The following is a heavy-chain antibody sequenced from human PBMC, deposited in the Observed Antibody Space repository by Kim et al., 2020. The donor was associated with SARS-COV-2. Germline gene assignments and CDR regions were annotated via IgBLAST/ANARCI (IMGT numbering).Heavy chain of an antibody. D-gene: IGHD2-2*01. Sequence: ASVKVSCKASGYTFTSYGISWVRQAPGQGLEWMGWISAYNGNTNYAQKLQGRVTMTTDTSTSTAYMELRSLRSDDTVVYYCARGPPKLYCSSTSCYRWHYYYGMDVWGQGTTVTVSS. CDR1: GYTFTSYG. CDR2: ISAYNGNT. V-gene: IGHV1-18*01. CDR3: ARGPPKLYCSSTSCYRWHYYYGMDV. J-gene: IGHJ6*02.